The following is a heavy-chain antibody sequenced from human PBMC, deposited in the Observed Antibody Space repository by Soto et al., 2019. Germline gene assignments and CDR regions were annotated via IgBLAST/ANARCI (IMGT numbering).Heavy chain of an antibody. D-gene: IGHD6-19*01. CDR2: IIPILGIA. CDR3: ARDPPPLGSGWFYYFDY. J-gene: IGHJ4*02. CDR1: GGTFSSYT. V-gene: IGHV1-69*04. Sequence: SVKVSCKASGGTFSSYTISWVRQAPGQGLEWMGRIIPILGIANYAQKFQGRVTITADKSTSTAYMELSSLRSEDTAVYYCARDPPPLGSGWFYYFDYWGQGTLVTVSS.